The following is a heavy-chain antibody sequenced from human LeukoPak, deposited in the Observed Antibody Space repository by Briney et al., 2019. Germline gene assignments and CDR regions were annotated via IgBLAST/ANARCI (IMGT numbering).Heavy chain of an antibody. Sequence: SVKVSCKASGGTFSSYAISWVRQAPGQGLEWMGRIIPIFGTANYAQKFQGRVTITADKSTSTAYMELSSLRSEDTAVYYCAKDRPVTTGGGFDYWGQGTLVTVSS. CDR3: AKDRPVTTGGGFDY. CDR2: IIPIFGTA. J-gene: IGHJ4*02. D-gene: IGHD4-17*01. V-gene: IGHV1-69*06. CDR1: GGTFSSYA.